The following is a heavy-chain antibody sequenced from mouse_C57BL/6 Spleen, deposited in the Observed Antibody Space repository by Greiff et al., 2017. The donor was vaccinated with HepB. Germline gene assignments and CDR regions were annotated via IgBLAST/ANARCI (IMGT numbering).Heavy chain of an antibody. CDR2: IYPSDSET. D-gene: IGHD1-1*01. V-gene: IGHV1-61*01. CDR1: GYTFTSYW. Sequence: QVQLQQSGAELVRPGSSVKLSCKASGYTFTSYWMDWVKQRPGQGLEWIGNIYPSDSETHYNQKFKDKATLTVDKSSSTAYMQLSSLTSEDSAVYYCARGLLRLGDYAMDYWGQGTSVTVSS. CDR3: ARGLLRLGDYAMDY. J-gene: IGHJ4*01.